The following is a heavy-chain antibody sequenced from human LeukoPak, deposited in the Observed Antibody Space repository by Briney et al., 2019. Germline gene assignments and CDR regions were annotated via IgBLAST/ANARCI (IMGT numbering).Heavy chain of an antibody. CDR2: IYYSQST. V-gene: IGHV4-59*01. CDR1: GGSISSYY. CDR3: ARDQEVPSNTWAPGVFDP. Sequence: SETLSLTCTVSGGSISSYYWSWIRQPPGKGLELIGYIYYSQSTNYNPSLRNRVTISVDTSQNQFSLKMTSVTAADTAVYYCARDQEVPSNTWAPGVFDPWGQGTLVTVSS. J-gene: IGHJ5*02. D-gene: IGHD2-2*01.